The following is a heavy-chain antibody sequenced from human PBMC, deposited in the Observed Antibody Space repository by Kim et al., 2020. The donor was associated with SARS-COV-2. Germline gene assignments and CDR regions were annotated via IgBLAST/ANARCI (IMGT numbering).Heavy chain of an antibody. CDR1: GFTFSSYA. D-gene: IGHD3-22*01. CDR2: ISVSGGST. Sequence: GGSLRLSCAASGFTFSSYAMSWVRQAPGKGLEWVSAISVSGGSTYYADSVKGRFTISRDNSKNTLYLQMNSLRAEDTAVYYCAKDPSTITMIVVGPYYFDYWGQGTLVTVSS. V-gene: IGHV3-23*01. CDR3: AKDPSTITMIVVGPYYFDY. J-gene: IGHJ4*02.